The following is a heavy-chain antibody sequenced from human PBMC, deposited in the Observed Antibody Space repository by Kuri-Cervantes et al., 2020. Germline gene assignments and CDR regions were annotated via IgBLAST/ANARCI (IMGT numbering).Heavy chain of an antibody. Sequence: GESLKISCAASEFTFSNYAMHWVRQAPGKGLEWVAVISYDGSNKHYADSVKGRFTISRDNSKNTKNTLYLQMNSLRSEDTAVYYCARDRGQQLVLGGAFDIWGQGTMVTVSS. D-gene: IGHD6-13*01. V-gene: IGHV3-30*01. CDR2: ISYDGSNK. CDR1: EFTFSNYA. CDR3: ARDRGQQLVLGGAFDI. J-gene: IGHJ3*02.